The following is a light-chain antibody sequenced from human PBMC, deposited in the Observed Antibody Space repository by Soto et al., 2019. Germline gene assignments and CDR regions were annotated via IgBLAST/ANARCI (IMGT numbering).Light chain of an antibody. CDR2: DAS. V-gene: IGKV1-5*01. CDR1: QSISSW. J-gene: IGKJ1*01. CDR3: QQYITLPWT. Sequence: DIQMTQSPSTLSASVGDRVTIACRASQSISSWLAWYQQIPGKAPKLLIYDASSLESGVPSRFSDSGSGTEFTLTISSLQPDDFATYYCQQYITLPWTFGQGTKVEIK.